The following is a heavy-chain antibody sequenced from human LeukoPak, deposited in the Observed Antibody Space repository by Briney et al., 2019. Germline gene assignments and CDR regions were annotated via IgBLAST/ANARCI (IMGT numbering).Heavy chain of an antibody. Sequence: PGGSLRLSCAASGFTFSSYAMSWVRQAPGKGLEWVSAISGSGGSTYYADSVKGRFTISRDNSKNTLYLQMNSLRAEDTAVYYCAKDYSSSWLREGAFDIWGQGTMVTVSS. CDR2: ISGSGGST. CDR3: AKDYSSSWLREGAFDI. D-gene: IGHD6-13*01. J-gene: IGHJ3*02. V-gene: IGHV3-23*01. CDR1: GFTFSSYA.